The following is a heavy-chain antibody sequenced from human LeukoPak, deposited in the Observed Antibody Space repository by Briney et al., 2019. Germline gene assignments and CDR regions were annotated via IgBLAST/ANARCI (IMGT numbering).Heavy chain of an antibody. J-gene: IGHJ4*02. CDR3: VRVTWPTFSFDY. D-gene: IGHD3-16*01. CDR1: GFTFSSYW. CDR2: ISCDGSST. Sequence: GGSLRLSCAASGFTFSSYWMHWVRQAPGKGLVWVSRISCDGSSTTYADSVKARFTISRDNAKNTLYLQMNSLRAEDTAVYYCVRVTWPTFSFDYWGQGTLVTVSS. V-gene: IGHV3-74*01.